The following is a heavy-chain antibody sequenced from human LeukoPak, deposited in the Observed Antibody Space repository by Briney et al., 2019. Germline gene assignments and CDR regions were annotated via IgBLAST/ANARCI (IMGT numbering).Heavy chain of an antibody. V-gene: IGHV3-23*01. CDR3: AKDSSGWYYFDY. D-gene: IGHD6-19*01. Sequence: GGSLRLSCAASGFIFSSYAMSWVRQAPGKGLGWVSAISGIGGSTYYADSVKGRFTISRDNSKNTLYLQMNSLRAEDTAVYYCAKDSSGWYYFDYWGQGTLVTVSS. CDR1: GFIFSSYA. J-gene: IGHJ4*02. CDR2: ISGIGGST.